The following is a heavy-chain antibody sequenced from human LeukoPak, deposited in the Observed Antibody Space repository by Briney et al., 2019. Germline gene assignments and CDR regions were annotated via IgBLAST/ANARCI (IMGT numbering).Heavy chain of an antibody. Sequence: PSETLSLTCTVSGGSISSYYWSWIRQPPGKGLEWIGYIYYSGSTNYNPSLKSRVTISVDTSKNQFSLKLSSVTAADTAVYYCARNVVGVTGAYWGQGTLVTVSS. CDR3: ARNVVGVTGAY. D-gene: IGHD1-26*01. J-gene: IGHJ4*02. V-gene: IGHV4-59*08. CDR1: GGSISSYY. CDR2: IYYSGST.